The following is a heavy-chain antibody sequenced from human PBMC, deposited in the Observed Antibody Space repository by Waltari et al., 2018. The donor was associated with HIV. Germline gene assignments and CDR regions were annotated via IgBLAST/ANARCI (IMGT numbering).Heavy chain of an antibody. V-gene: IGHV4-59*01. CDR1: GGSISSYY. J-gene: IGHJ6*02. D-gene: IGHD3-3*01. CDR2: IYYSGST. Sequence: QVQLQESGPGLVKPSETLSLTFTVSGGSISSYYWSWIRQPPGKGLEWIGYIYYSGSTNYNPSLKSRVTISVDTSKNQFSLKLSSVTAADTAVYYCARDRDFWSGHYYYYGMDVWGQGTTVTVSS. CDR3: ARDRDFWSGHYYYYGMDV.